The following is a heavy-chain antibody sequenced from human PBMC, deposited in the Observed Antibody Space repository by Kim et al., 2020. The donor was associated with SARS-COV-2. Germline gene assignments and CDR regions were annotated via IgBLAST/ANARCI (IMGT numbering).Heavy chain of an antibody. V-gene: IGHV4-59*01. J-gene: IGHJ5*02. Sequence: SETLSLTCTVSGGSISSYYWSWIRQPPGKGLEWIGYIYYSVSTNYNPSLKSRVTISVDTSKNQFSLHLTSVTAADTAVYYCARDTPLCSSTSYYHNWFDPWGQGTLVTVSS. CDR1: GGSISSYY. CDR3: ARDTPLCSSTSYYHNWFDP. D-gene: IGHD2-2*01. CDR2: IYYSVST.